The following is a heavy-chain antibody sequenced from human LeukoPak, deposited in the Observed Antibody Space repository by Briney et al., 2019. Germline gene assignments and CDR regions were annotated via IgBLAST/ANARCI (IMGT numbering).Heavy chain of an antibody. CDR1: GFTVSSNY. CDR2: IYSGGST. D-gene: IGHD6-13*01. J-gene: IGHJ4*02. Sequence: PGGSLRLPCAASGFTVSSNYMSWVRQAPGKGLEWVSVIYSGGSTYYADSVKGRFTISRHNSKNTLYLQMNSLRAEDTAVYYCARDGIAENRGYFDYWGQGTLVTVSS. CDR3: ARDGIAENRGYFDY. V-gene: IGHV3-53*04.